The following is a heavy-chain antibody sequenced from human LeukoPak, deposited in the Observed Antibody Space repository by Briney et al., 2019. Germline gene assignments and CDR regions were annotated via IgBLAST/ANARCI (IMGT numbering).Heavy chain of an antibody. CDR2: IYHSGRT. CDR3: ATSGSYRIYFFDY. CDR1: GYSISSGYY. V-gene: IGHV4-38-2*02. D-gene: IGHD1-26*01. Sequence: SETLSLTCTVSGYSISSGYYWGWIRQPPGKGLEWIGIIYHSGRTDYNPSLKSRVTISEDTSKNQFSLKLSSVTAADSAVYYCATSGSYRIYFFDYWGQGTLVTVSS. J-gene: IGHJ4*02.